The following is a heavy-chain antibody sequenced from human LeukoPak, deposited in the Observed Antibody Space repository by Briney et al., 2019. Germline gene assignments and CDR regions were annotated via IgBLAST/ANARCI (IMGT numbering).Heavy chain of an antibody. V-gene: IGHV4-59*08. CDR1: GGSISRYY. CDR2: IYYSGST. Sequence: PSDTLALICSVWGGSISRYYWSWIRQPPGKALEEIRYIYYSGSTNYNTSIKSRVTISVDTSKNQFSLKLSSVTAADTAVYYCARHNQANDYWGQGTLVTVSS. CDR3: ARHNQANDY. J-gene: IGHJ4*02.